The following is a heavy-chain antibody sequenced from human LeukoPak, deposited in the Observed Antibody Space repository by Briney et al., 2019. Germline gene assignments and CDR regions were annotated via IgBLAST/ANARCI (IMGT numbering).Heavy chain of an antibody. CDR2: IYYSGST. V-gene: IGHV4-39*01. J-gene: IGHJ5*02. D-gene: IGHD4-23*01. CDR1: GGSISSSSYY. Sequence: SETLSLTCTVSGGSISSSSYYWGWIRQPPGKGLEWIGSIYYSGSTYYNPSLKSRVTISVDTSKNQFSLKLSSVTAADTAVYYCARWRWTHNWFDPWGQGTLVTVSS. CDR3: ARWRWTHNWFDP.